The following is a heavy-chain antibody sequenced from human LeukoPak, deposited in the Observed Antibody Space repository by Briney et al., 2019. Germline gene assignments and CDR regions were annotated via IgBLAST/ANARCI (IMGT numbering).Heavy chain of an antibody. Sequence: ASVKVSCKASGYTFTSYGISWVRQAPGQGLEWMGWISAYNGNTNYAQKLQGRVTMTTDTSTSTAYMELRSLRSDDTAAYYCAREIELLGFGESTKLDYWGQGTRVTVSS. J-gene: IGHJ4*02. V-gene: IGHV1-18*01. CDR3: AREIELLGFGESTKLDY. CDR1: GYTFTSYG. D-gene: IGHD3-10*01. CDR2: ISAYNGNT.